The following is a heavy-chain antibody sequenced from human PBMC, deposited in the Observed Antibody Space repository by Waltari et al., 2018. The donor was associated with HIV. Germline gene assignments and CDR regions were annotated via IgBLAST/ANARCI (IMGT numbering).Heavy chain of an antibody. CDR2: ISYDGSNK. D-gene: IGHD2-15*01. J-gene: IGHJ4*02. CDR1: GFTFSNYA. Sequence: QVQLVESGGGVVQPGRSLRLSCAASGFTFSNYAIHWVRQAPGKGLEWVAVISYDGSNKYYADSVKGRFTISRDNSKNPLYLQMNSLRAEDTAVYYCARDARWPFHYFDYWGQGTLVTVSS. V-gene: IGHV3-30*01. CDR3: ARDARWPFHYFDY.